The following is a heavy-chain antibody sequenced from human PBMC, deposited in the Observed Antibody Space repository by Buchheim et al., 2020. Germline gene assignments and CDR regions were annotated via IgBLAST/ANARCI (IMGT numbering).Heavy chain of an antibody. CDR2: ISRSDTYI. D-gene: IGHD4-17*01. V-gene: IGHV3-21*02. J-gene: IGHJ4*02. Sequence: EVQLLESGGGLVRPGGSLRLSCAASGFTFSDYSMNWVRQAPGKGLEWVSSISRSDTYIYYADSVKGRFTISRDNAKNSLYLQMNSLRVEDTAVYYCGGHYGSYGEGVNDYWGQGTL. CDR1: GFTFSDYS. CDR3: GGHYGSYGEGVNDY.